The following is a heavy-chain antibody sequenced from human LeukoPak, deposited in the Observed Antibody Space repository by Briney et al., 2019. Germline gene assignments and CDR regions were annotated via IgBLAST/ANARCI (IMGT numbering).Heavy chain of an antibody. CDR3: AGHVLFYYYYYMDV. J-gene: IGHJ6*03. CDR2: IYYNGET. Sequence: SETLSLTCNVSGGSISSYYWTWIRQTPGKGLEWIGYIYYNGETNYNPSLKSRVIISLDASKNQFSLKVTSVTAADTAVYYCAGHVLFYYYYYMDVWGQGTTVTVSS. V-gene: IGHV4-59*08. CDR1: GGSISSYY. D-gene: IGHD3-10*01.